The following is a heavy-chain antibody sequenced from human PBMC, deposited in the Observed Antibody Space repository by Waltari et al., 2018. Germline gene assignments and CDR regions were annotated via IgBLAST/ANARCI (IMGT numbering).Heavy chain of an antibody. CDR3: ARTTSTAYFDY. Sequence: QVQLQESGPGLVKPSQTLSLTCTVSGGSISSGGYYWSWIRQHPGKGLEWIGYIYHSGSTYYNPALKSRVTISVDRSKNQFSLKLSSVTAADTAVYYCARTTSTAYFDYWGQGTLVTVSS. V-gene: IGHV4-31*03. CDR2: IYHSGST. CDR1: GGSISSGGYY. J-gene: IGHJ4*02.